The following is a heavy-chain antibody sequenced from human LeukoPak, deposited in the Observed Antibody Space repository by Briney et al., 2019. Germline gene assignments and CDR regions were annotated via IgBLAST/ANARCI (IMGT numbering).Heavy chain of an antibody. D-gene: IGHD3-22*01. Sequence: RSGRSLRLSCAASGFTFDDYAMHWVRQAPGKGLEWVSGISWNSGSIGYADSVKGRFTISRDNAKNSLYLQMNSLRAEDTAVYYCARTRITMIVYDAFDIWGQGTMVTVSS. J-gene: IGHJ3*02. CDR1: GFTFDDYA. V-gene: IGHV3-9*01. CDR3: ARTRITMIVYDAFDI. CDR2: ISWNSGSI.